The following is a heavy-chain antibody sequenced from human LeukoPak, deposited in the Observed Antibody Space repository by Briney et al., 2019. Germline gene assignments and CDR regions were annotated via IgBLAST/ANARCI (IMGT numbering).Heavy chain of an antibody. CDR3: ARGTLWFGELSISGYYYYYGMDV. D-gene: IGHD3-10*01. V-gene: IGHV4-34*01. CDR2: HNHSGST. Sequence: SETLSLTCTVSGGSISSYYWSWIRQPPGKGLEWIGEHNHSGSTNYNPSLKSRVAISVDTSKNQFSLKLSSVTAADTAVYYCARGTLWFGELSISGYYYYYGMDVWGQGTTVTV. CDR1: GGSISSYY. J-gene: IGHJ6*02.